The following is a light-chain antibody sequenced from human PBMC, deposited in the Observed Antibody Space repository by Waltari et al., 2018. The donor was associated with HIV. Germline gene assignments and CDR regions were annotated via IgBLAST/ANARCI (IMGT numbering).Light chain of an antibody. Sequence: RXXQXXXXNLAXYQQKPGQAPRLLIYGXXXXXXXXXARFSGXXSGTEFTLTISSLQSXXFAXXYXQQYNNWPPLFTFGPGTKVDIK. J-gene: IGKJ3*01. CDR2: GXX. V-gene: IGKV3-15*01. CDR3: QQYNNWPPLFT. CDR1: QXXXXN.